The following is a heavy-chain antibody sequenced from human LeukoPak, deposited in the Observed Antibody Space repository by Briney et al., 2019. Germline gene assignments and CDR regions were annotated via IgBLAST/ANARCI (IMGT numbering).Heavy chain of an antibody. CDR3: ARDLVYSSGWSDY. Sequence: SLRLSCEASGFTFSSYGMHWVRQAPGKGLEWVAVIWYDGSNKYYADSVKGRFTISRDNSKNTLYLQMNSLRAEDTAVYYCARDLVYSSGWSDYWGQGTLVTVSS. D-gene: IGHD6-19*01. J-gene: IGHJ4*02. CDR1: GFTFSSYG. CDR2: IWYDGSNK. V-gene: IGHV3-33*01.